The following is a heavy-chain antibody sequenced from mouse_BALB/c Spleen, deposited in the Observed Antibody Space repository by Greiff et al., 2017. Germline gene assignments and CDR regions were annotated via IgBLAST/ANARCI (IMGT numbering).Heavy chain of an antibody. J-gene: IGHJ2*01. V-gene: IGHV1-14*01. Sequence: VQLKESGPELVKPGASVKMSCKASGYTFTSYVMHWVKQKPGQGLEWIGYINPYNDGTKYNEKFKGKATLTSDKSSSTAYMELSSLTSEDSAVYYCARRAPTPYFDYWGQGTTLTVSS. CDR1: GYTFTSYV. CDR2: INPYNDGT. CDR3: ARRAPTPYFDY. D-gene: IGHD1-3*01.